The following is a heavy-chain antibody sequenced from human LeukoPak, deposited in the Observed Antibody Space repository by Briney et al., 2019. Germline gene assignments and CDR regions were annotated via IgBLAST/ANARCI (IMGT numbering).Heavy chain of an antibody. D-gene: IGHD3-10*01. V-gene: IGHV3-74*03. Sequence: GGSLRLSCAASGFTFRGAWMHWVRQAPGKGLVWVSRINNDGTTTMYADSVKGRFTLSRDNAKNTLYLQMNSLRAEDTAVYYCARVSGPGMNEYFHLWGQGTLVTVSS. CDR2: INNDGTTT. CDR1: GFTFRGAW. CDR3: ARVSGPGMNEYFHL. J-gene: IGHJ1*01.